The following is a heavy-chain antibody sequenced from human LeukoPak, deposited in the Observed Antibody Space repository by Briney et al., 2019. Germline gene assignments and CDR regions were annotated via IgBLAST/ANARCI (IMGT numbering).Heavy chain of an antibody. CDR1: GGSFSGYY. D-gene: IGHD2-2*02. V-gene: IGHV4-34*01. CDR2: INHSGST. CDR3: ARGLFDQDIVVVPAAILDAFDI. Sequence: PSETLSLTCAVYGGSFSGYYWSWIRQPPGKGLEWIGEINHSGSTNYNPSLKSRVTISVDTSKNQFSLKLSSVTAADTAVYYCARGLFDQDIVVVPAAILDAFDIWGQGTMVTVSS. J-gene: IGHJ3*02.